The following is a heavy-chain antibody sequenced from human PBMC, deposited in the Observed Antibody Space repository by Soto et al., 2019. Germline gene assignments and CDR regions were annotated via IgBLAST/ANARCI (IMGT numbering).Heavy chain of an antibody. Sequence: GALRLSCTASGFAFRNFAVNWVRRAPGRGLEWVSAISASGGSTYYADSVKGRFTISRDNAKNTLYLQMNSLRAEDTAVYYCANLDSSGYYYGGNYWGQGTLVTVSS. CDR1: GFAFRNFA. J-gene: IGHJ4*02. CDR3: ANLDSSGYYYGGNY. D-gene: IGHD3-22*01. V-gene: IGHV3-23*01. CDR2: ISASGGST.